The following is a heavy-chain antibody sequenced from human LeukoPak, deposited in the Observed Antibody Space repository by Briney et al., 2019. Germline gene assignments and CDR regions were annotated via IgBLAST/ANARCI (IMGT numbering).Heavy chain of an antibody. CDR1: GFTVSSSY. CDR3: ARGPIAALPDY. CDR2: FYRGDST. V-gene: IGHV3-53*01. D-gene: IGHD6-13*01. J-gene: IGHJ4*02. Sequence: PGGSLRLSCAASGFTVSSSYMYWVRQAPGKGLEWVSFFYRGDSTYYAESVRGRFTISRDNSKNTLYLLMNSLIPEDTAVYYCARGPIAALPDYWGQGTLVTVSS.